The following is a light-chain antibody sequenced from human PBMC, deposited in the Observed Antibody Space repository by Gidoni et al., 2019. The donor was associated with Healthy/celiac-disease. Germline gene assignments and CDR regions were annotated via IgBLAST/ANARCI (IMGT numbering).Light chain of an antibody. J-gene: IGKJ5*01. CDR3: QQYNSYSPT. CDR1: QSISTW. CDR2: DAS. V-gene: IGKV1-5*01. Sequence: GDRVTITCRASQSISTWLAWYQQKPGKAPQLLIYDASSLESGVPSRFSGSGSGTEFTLTISSLQPDDFATYYCQQYNSYSPTFGQGTRLEIK.